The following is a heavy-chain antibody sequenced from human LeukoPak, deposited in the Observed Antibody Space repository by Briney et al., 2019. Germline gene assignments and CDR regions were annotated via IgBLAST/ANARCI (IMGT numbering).Heavy chain of an antibody. CDR1: GFTFSDYD. D-gene: IGHD1-1*01. J-gene: IGHJ4*02. CDR3: ARVAKERVGGVYYFDY. V-gene: IGHV3-13*01. Sequence: PGGSLRLSCAASGFTFSDYDMHWVRQATGKGLEWVSSIGTAGDTYYIGSVKGRFTISRENAKNSLYLRMNSLRAGDTAVYYCARVAKERVGGVYYFDYWGQGTLVTVSS. CDR2: IGTAGDT.